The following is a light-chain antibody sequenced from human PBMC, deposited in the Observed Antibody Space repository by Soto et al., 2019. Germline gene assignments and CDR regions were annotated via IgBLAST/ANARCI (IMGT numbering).Light chain of an antibody. J-gene: IGKJ2*01. CDR1: QSVSSSY. CDR3: QQYCSSPLYT. CDR2: GAS. Sequence: DIVLTQSPGTLSLSPGYRATLSCRASQSVSSSYLAWYQQTPGQAPRLLIDGASSRATGIPDRFSGSGSGTDFTLTISRLEPEDFAVYYCQQYCSSPLYTFGQGTKLEIK. V-gene: IGKV3-20*01.